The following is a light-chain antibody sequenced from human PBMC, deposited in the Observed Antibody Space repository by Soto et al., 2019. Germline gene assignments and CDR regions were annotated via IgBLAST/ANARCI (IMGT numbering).Light chain of an antibody. Sequence: SVLTQPASVSGSPGQSITISCTGASSDAGNYNYVSWYQQHPGKAPKLIIYDVSNRPSGVSNRFSGSKSGNTASLTISGLQAEDEADYYCSSYTSSTTLYVFGTGTKVTVL. CDR3: SSYTSSTTLYV. V-gene: IGLV2-14*03. J-gene: IGLJ1*01. CDR1: SSDAGNYNY. CDR2: DVS.